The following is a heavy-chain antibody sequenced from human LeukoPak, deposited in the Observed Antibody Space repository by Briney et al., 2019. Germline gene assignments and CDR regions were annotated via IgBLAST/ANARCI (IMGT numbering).Heavy chain of an antibody. V-gene: IGHV3-9*01. D-gene: IGHD3-10*01. J-gene: IGHJ6*02. CDR2: ISWNSGSI. Sequence: GGSLRLSCAASGFTFDDYAMHWVRQAPGKGLEWVSGISWNSGSIGYADSVKGRFTISRDNAKNSLYLQMNSLRDDDTALYYCARVWQLGVWGQGTAVTVSS. CDR3: ARVWQLGV. CDR1: GFTFDDYA.